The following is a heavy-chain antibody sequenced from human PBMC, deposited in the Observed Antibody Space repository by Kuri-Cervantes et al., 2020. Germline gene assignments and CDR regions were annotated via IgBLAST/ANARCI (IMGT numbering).Heavy chain of an antibody. CDR2: ISAYNGDT. CDR1: GYRFTSYW. CDR3: AREKIYSSTWYGEVDY. Sequence: ASVKVSCKGSGYRFTSYWIVWVRQMPGKGLEWMGWISAYNGDTNYAQKLQGRVTMTTDTSTSTAYMELSRLTSDDTAVYYCAREKIYSSTWYGEVDYWGQGTRVTVSS. V-gene: IGHV1-18*01. J-gene: IGHJ4*02. D-gene: IGHD6-13*01.